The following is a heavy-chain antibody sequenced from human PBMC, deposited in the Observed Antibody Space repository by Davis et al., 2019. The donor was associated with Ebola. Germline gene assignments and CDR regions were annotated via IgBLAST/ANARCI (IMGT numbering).Heavy chain of an antibody. J-gene: IGHJ4*02. CDR1: GYTFTSYG. D-gene: IGHD5-24*01. Sequence: SVKVSCKASGYTFTSYGISWVRQAPGQGLEWMGRIIPILGIANYAQKFQGRVTITADKSTSTAYMELSSLRSEDTAVYYCARVDGYNADYDCWGQGTLVTVSS. CDR2: IIPILGIA. V-gene: IGHV1-69*04. CDR3: ARVDGYNADYDC.